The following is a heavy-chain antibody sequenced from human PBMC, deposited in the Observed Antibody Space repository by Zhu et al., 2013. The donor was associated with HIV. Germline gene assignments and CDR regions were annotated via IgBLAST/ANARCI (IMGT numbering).Heavy chain of an antibody. CDR3: ARNLCDDGIATSGSCWFDP. CDR1: GGSITRGDW. J-gene: IGHJ5*02. V-gene: IGHV4-4*02. Sequence: QVQLQESGPGLVKSSGTLSLTCAVSGGSITRGDWWSWVRQPPGKGLEWIGEVYHSGSTNYNPSLKSRLTISIDRSTNQFSLKLSSVTAADTAVYYCARNLCDDGIATSGSCWFDPWGQGTLVTVSS. D-gene: IGHD3-10*01. CDR2: VYHSGST.